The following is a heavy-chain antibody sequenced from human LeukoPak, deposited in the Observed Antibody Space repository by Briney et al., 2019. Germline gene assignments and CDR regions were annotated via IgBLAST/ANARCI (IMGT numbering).Heavy chain of an antibody. J-gene: IGHJ4*02. D-gene: IGHD4-17*01. CDR3: ARHKDYGDLQTSFDY. CDR2: VFYRGNS. Sequence: SETLSLTCTVSDGSISNTTNYWGWIRQSPGKGLEWIGNVFYRGNSNDNPSLRSRATMSVDASKNQLSLKLSSVTAADTAVYYCARHKDYGDLQTSFDYWGQGTLVTVSS. CDR1: DGSISNTTNY. V-gene: IGHV4-39*01.